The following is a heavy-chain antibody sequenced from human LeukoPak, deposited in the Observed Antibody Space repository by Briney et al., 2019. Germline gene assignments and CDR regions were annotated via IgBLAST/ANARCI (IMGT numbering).Heavy chain of an antibody. J-gene: IGHJ6*03. D-gene: IGHD5-18*01. CDR3: ARTGSVDTAIYYYYYMDV. V-gene: IGHV3-30*03. Sequence: PGGSLRLSCAASGFTFSSYGMHWVRQAPGKGLEWVAVISYDGSNKYYADSVKGRFTISRDNSKNTLYLQMNSLRAEDTAVYYCARTGSVDTAIYYYYYMDVWGKGTTVTVSS. CDR2: ISYDGSNK. CDR1: GFTFSSYG.